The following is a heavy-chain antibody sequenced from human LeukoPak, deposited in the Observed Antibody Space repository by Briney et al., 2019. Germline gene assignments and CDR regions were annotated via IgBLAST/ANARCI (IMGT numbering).Heavy chain of an antibody. J-gene: IGHJ3*02. D-gene: IGHD2-21*01. CDR2: ISSSGADT. Sequence: GASLRLSCAASGFTFTTYAMNWVRQSPGKGLEWVSTISSSGADTYYADSVEGRFTISRDNSKNTLDLQMHSLRAEDTAVYYCANGKGIAEAFDMWGQGTMVTVSS. CDR3: ANGKGIAEAFDM. CDR1: GFTFTTYA. V-gene: IGHV3-23*01.